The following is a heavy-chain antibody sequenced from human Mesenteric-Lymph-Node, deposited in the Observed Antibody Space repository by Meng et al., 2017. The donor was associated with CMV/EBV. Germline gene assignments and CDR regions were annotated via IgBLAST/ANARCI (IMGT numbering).Heavy chain of an antibody. D-gene: IGHD6-13*01. Sequence: SCKASGYTFTSYYIHWVRQAPGQGLQWMGIMKPRDGSTDYAQMFQGRVTMTRDTSTSTVYMELSSLRSDDTAVYYCARLEGITAPAADWGQGTLVTVSS. V-gene: IGHV1-46*01. CDR3: ARLEGITAPAAD. CDR1: GYTFTSYY. J-gene: IGHJ4*02. CDR2: MKPRDGST.